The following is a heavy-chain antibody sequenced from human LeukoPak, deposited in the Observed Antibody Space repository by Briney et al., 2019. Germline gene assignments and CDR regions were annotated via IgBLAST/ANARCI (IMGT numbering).Heavy chain of an antibody. CDR3: ARYSGYAGHIDY. CDR1: GYSISSGYY. D-gene: IGHD5-12*01. Sequence: SETLSLTCAVSGYSISSGYYWGWIRQPPGKGLEWIGSIYHSGSTYYNPSLKSRVTISVDTSKNQFSLKLSSVTAADTAVYYCARYSGYAGHIDYWGQGTLVIVSS. V-gene: IGHV4-38-2*01. J-gene: IGHJ4*02. CDR2: IYHSGST.